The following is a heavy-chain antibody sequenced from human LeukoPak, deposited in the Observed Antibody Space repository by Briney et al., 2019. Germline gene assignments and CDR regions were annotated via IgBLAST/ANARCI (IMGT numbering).Heavy chain of an antibody. CDR1: GGSISSSSYY. D-gene: IGHD3-22*01. J-gene: IGHJ4*02. CDR2: IYYSGST. CDR3: VTYYFDSSGPKKNY. V-gene: IGHV4-39*01. Sequence: SETLSLTCTVSGGSISSSSYYWGWIRQPPGKGLEWIGSIYYSGSTYYNPSLKSRVTISVDTSKNQSSLKLSSVTAADTAVYYCVTYYFDSSGPKKNYWGQGTLVTVSS.